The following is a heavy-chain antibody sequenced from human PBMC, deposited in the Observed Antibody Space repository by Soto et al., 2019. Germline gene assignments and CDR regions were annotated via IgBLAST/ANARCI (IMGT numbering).Heavy chain of an antibody. CDR2: IYYSGST. J-gene: IGHJ5*02. CDR3: ASRSLSHDFYMFDP. D-gene: IGHD3-3*01. V-gene: IGHV4-59*08. Sequence: SETLSLTCTVSGGSISSYYWSWIRQPPGKGLEWIGYIYYSGSTNYNPSLKSRVTISVDTSKNQFSLKLSSVTAADTAVYYCASRSLSHDFYMFDPWGQGTLVTVSS. CDR1: GGSISSYY.